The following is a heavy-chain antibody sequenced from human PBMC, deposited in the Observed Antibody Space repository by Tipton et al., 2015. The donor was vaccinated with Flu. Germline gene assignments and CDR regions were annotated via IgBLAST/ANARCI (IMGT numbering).Heavy chain of an antibody. D-gene: IGHD1-1*01. CDR1: GGSISSSSFY. CDR3: ARDLWNDRRAYYYYGVDV. CDR2: MYYSGST. Sequence: TLSLTCTISGGSISSSSFYWGWIRQSPGKGLEWIGSMYYSGSTYYNPSLKSRVTISVDSSKNEFSLTLASLTAADTAVYYCARDLWNDRRAYYYYGVDVWGQGP. J-gene: IGHJ6*02. V-gene: IGHV4-39*07.